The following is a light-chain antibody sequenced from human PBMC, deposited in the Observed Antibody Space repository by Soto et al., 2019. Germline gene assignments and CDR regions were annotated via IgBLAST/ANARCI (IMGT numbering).Light chain of an antibody. CDR1: SDNIGSYNL. Sequence: QSVLTQPASVSGSLGQSITISCIGTSDNIGSYNLVSWYQHKPGKAPKIIIFEGSKQPSGVSNRFSGSRSGDTASLTISGLQAEDEADYYCCSFAGTGTQYVFGTGTKVTVL. CDR3: CSFAGTGTQYV. J-gene: IGLJ1*01. CDR2: EGS. V-gene: IGLV2-23*01.